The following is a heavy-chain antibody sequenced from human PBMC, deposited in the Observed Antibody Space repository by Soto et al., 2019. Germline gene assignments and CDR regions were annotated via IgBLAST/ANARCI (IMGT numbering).Heavy chain of an antibody. CDR2: ISYDGSNK. V-gene: IGHV3-30*18. Sequence: PGGSLRLSCAASGFTLSSYGMHWVRQAPGKGLEWVAVISYDGSNKYYADSVKGRFTISRDNSKNTLYLQMNSLRAEDTAVYYCAKPLLLWFGDPPQVWGQGTLVTVSS. J-gene: IGHJ4*02. CDR1: GFTLSSYG. D-gene: IGHD3-10*01. CDR3: AKPLLLWFGDPPQV.